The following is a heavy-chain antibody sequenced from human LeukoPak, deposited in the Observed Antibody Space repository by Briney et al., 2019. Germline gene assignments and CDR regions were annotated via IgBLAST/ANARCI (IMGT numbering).Heavy chain of an antibody. J-gene: IGHJ4*02. D-gene: IGHD3-22*01. CDR1: RFTFSTYW. CDR3: AKVNSGYYEYYFDY. CDR2: IRYDGSNK. Sequence: GGSLRLSCAASRFTFSTYWMHWVRQAPGKGLVWVAFIRYDGSNKYYADSVKGRFTISRDNSKNTLYLQMNSLRAEDTAVYYCAKVNSGYYEYYFDYWGQGTLVTVSS. V-gene: IGHV3-30*02.